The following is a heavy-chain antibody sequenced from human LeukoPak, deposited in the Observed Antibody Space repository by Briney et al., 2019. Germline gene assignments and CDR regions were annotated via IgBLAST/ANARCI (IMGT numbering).Heavy chain of an antibody. CDR1: GYTFTDHY. V-gene: IGHV1-2*02. J-gene: IGHJ4*02. D-gene: IGHD7-27*01. CDR2: IRPKSGDI. CDR3: TRDHNWGPDY. Sequence: GASVKVSCKASGYTFTDHYLHWVRQAPGQELEWVGWIRPKSGDIHYAQTFYGRVTLTRDTSINTAYMELTGLTSDDTGVYYCTRDHNWGPDYWGQGTLIIVSS.